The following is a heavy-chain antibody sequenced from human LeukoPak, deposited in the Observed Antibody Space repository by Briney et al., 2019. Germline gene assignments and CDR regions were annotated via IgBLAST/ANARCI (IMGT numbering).Heavy chain of an antibody. J-gene: IGHJ4*02. CDR2: INWNSRDI. CDR1: GFNFDDYG. V-gene: IGHV3-20*04. CDR3: AREALHLASDY. Sequence: GESLRLSCVASGFNFDDYGMCWGRQIPGKGLEWLSHINWNSRDIHYATSVRGRFTVSRDNARNALYLQMSSLRAEDTALYFCAREALHLASDYWGQGTLVTVSS. D-gene: IGHD2-15*01.